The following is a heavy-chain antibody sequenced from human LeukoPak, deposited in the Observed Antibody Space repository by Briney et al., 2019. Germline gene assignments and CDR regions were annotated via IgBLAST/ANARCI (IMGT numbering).Heavy chain of an antibody. CDR1: GFTFSSHW. J-gene: IGHJ4*02. CDR3: ARGIPNSYGKDY. V-gene: IGHV3-74*01. Sequence: PGGSLRLSCAASGFTFSSHWMHWVRQAPGKGLVWVSRIKGDGSSTSYADSVKGRLTISRDNVKNTVYLQMNSLRGEDTAVYYCARGIPNSYGKDYWGQGTLVTVSS. D-gene: IGHD3-16*01. CDR2: IKGDGSST.